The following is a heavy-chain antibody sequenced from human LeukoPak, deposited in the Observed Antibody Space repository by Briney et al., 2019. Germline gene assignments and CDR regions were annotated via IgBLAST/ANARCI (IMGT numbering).Heavy chain of an antibody. CDR3: ARAPGRVRGVIISPDV. CDR2: ISGSGAGT. Sequence: GGSLRLSCAASGFTFSSYAMNWVRQAPGKGLEWVSAISGSGAGTYYADSVKGRFTISRDNSKNTLYLQMNSLRAEDTAVYYCARAPGRVRGVIISPDVWGQGTTVTVSS. D-gene: IGHD3-10*01. J-gene: IGHJ6*02. V-gene: IGHV3-23*01. CDR1: GFTFSSYA.